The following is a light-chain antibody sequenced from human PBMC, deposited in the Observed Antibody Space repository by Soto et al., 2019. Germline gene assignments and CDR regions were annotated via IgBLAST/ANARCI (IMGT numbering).Light chain of an antibody. Sequence: EIVLTQSPGTLSLSPGERATLSCRASQSVSSSYLVWYQQKPGQAPRLLIYGASSRATGIPDRFSGSGSGTDFTLTISRLEPEDFAVYYCQQYSNSPYTFGQGTKLEIK. CDR2: GAS. CDR1: QSVSSSY. V-gene: IGKV3-20*01. J-gene: IGKJ2*01. CDR3: QQYSNSPYT.